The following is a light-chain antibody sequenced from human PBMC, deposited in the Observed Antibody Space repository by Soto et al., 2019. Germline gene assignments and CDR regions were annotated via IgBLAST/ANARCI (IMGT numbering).Light chain of an antibody. CDR1: QSVSSY. J-gene: IGKJ1*01. CDR3: QQRSNCLPGT. Sequence: EIVLTQSPATLSLSPGDRATLSCRASQSVSSYLAWYQQKPGKAPRLLIYYASNSSTGIPARFSGSGSGTDFILTISSLEPEDFAVYYCQQRSNCLPGTFGQGTKVEIK. CDR2: YAS. V-gene: IGKV3-11*01.